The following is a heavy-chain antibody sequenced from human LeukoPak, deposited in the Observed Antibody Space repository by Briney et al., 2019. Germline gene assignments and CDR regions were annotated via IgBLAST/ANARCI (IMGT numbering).Heavy chain of an antibody. CDR2: INSDGSST. CDR3: ARMGIVVVGMDV. V-gene: IGHV3-74*01. Sequence: PSETLSLTCTVSGGSISNYYWSWIRQPPGKGLVWVSRINSDGSSTSYADSVKGRFTISRDNAKNTLYLQMNSLRAEDTAVYYCARMGIVVVGMDVWGQGTTVTVSS. J-gene: IGHJ6*02. D-gene: IGHD2-2*03. CDR1: GGSISNYY.